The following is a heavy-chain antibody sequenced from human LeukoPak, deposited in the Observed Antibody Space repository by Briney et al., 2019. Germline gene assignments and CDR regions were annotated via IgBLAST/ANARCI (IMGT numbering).Heavy chain of an antibody. Sequence: GGSLRLSCAASGFTFSGSAMHWVRQTSGKGLEWVGRIRSKANSYATAYAASVKGRFTISRDDSKNTAYLQMNSLKTEDTAVYYCTSDTMIVNYWGQGTLVTVSS. CDR1: GFTFSGSA. J-gene: IGHJ4*02. V-gene: IGHV3-73*01. CDR3: TSDTMIVNY. D-gene: IGHD3-22*01. CDR2: IRSKANSYAT.